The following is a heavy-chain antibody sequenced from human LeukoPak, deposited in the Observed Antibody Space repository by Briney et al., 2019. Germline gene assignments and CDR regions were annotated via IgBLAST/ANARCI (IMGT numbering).Heavy chain of an antibody. CDR1: GFTFSSYA. J-gene: IGHJ4*02. Sequence: GGSLRLSCAASGFTFSSYAMSWVRQAPGKGLEWVSAISGSGGSTYYADSVKGRFTISRDNSKNTLHLQMNSLRAEDTAVYYCAKPYYYDSSGYSDYWGQGTLVTVSS. CDR3: AKPYYYDSSGYSDY. D-gene: IGHD3-22*01. V-gene: IGHV3-23*01. CDR2: ISGSGGST.